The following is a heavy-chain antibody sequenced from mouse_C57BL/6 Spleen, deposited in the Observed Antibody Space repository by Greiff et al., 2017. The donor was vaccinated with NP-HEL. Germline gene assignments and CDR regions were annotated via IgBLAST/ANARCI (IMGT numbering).Heavy chain of an antibody. CDR2: IYPGDGDT. D-gene: IGHD2-5*01. Sequence: QVQLQQPGPELVKPGASVKISCKASGYAFSSSWMNWVKQRPGKGLEWIGRIYPGDGDTDYNGKFKGKATLTADKSSSTAYMQLSSLTSEDSAVYFCARGYSNYVFAYWGQGTLVTVSA. CDR1: GYAFSSSW. CDR3: ARGYSNYVFAY. V-gene: IGHV1-82*01. J-gene: IGHJ3*01.